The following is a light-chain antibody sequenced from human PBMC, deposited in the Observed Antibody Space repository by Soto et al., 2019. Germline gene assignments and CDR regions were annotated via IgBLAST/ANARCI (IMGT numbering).Light chain of an antibody. CDR3: QQYNSYWT. CDR2: KAS. V-gene: IGKV1-5*03. Sequence: DIQTTQSPSTLSGSVGDRVTITCRASQTISSWLAWYQQKPGKAPKLLIYKASTLKSGVPSRFSGSGSGTEFTLTISSLQPDDFATYYCQQYNSYWTFGQGTKVDI. J-gene: IGKJ1*01. CDR1: QTISSW.